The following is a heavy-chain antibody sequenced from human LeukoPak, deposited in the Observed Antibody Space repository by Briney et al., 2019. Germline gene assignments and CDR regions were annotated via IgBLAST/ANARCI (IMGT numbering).Heavy chain of an antibody. J-gene: IGHJ4*02. V-gene: IGHV3-23*01. CDR1: GFTFTTYA. CDR2: ISNSGGGT. D-gene: IGHD6-13*01. CDR3: ARDGARGAAAGTRGDY. Sequence: GGSLTLSCAASGFTFTTYAMSWVRQAPGRGLEWVSDISNSGGGTYYADSVKGRFTISRDNSKSTLFLQMSSLRAEDTAIYYCARDGARGAAAGTRGDYWGQGALVTVSS.